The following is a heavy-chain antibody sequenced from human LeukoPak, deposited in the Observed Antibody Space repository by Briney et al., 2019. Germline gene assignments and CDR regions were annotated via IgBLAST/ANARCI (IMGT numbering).Heavy chain of an antibody. V-gene: IGHV4-34*01. Sequence: SETLSLTCTVSGGSISGYYWSWIRQPPGKGLEWIGEINHSGSTNYNPSLKSRVTISVDTSKNQFSLKLSSVTAADTAVYYCARGPRYYYDSSGYALDYWGQGTLVTVSS. CDR1: GGSISGYY. CDR3: ARGPRYYYDSSGYALDY. CDR2: INHSGST. D-gene: IGHD3-22*01. J-gene: IGHJ4*02.